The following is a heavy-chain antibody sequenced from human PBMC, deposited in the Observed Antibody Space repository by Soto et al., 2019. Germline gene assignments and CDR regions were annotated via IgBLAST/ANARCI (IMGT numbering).Heavy chain of an antibody. CDR1: GGSVSSDKYL. Sequence: QVQLQESGPRLVKPSETLTLKCTVSGGSVSSDKYLWGWIRQPPGKGLEWVASIRYGGATSGTTFYNPSLGGRLPISLDTSAVQVSLRLTSVTATDTAVYYCARHDDHRSPPLGFHIWGQGTLVTVSS. CDR2: IRYGGATSGTT. D-gene: IGHD3-10*01. J-gene: IGHJ3*02. CDR3: ARHDDHRSPPLGFHI. V-gene: IGHV4-39*01.